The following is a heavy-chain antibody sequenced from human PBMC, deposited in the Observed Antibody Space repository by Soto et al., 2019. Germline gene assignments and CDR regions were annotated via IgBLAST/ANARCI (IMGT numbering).Heavy chain of an antibody. Sequence: SVKVSCKASGFTFTSSAVQWVRQARRQRLEWIGWIGVGSGNRHYAQKFQERVTITRDMSTNTAYMELSSLRSEDTAVYYCAALGVNFDHWGQGTLVTVS. J-gene: IGHJ4*02. D-gene: IGHD2-8*01. V-gene: IGHV1-58*01. CDR1: GFTFTSSA. CDR3: AALGVNFDH. CDR2: IGVGSGNR.